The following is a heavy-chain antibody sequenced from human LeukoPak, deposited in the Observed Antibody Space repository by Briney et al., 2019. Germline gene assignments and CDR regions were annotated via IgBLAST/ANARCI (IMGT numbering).Heavy chain of an antibody. Sequence: NLSETLSLTCAVSGGSISSGGYSWSWIRQPPGKGLEWIGYIYHSGSTYYNPSLKSRVTMSVDTSKNQFFLKLNSVTAADTAVYYCARGRPYGGGYHLDYWGQGTLVTVSA. D-gene: IGHD1-26*01. V-gene: IGHV4-30-2*01. CDR3: ARGRPYGGGYHLDY. CDR1: GGSISSGGYS. J-gene: IGHJ4*02. CDR2: IYHSGST.